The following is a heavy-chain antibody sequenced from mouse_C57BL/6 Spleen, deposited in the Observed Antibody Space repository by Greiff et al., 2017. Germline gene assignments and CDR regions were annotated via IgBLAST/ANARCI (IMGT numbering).Heavy chain of an antibody. J-gene: IGHJ4*01. CDR1: GYTFTSYW. V-gene: IGHV1-64*01. D-gene: IGHD2-4*01. CDR3: ARRGYDYESAMDY. Sequence: QVQLQQSGAELVKPGASVKLSCKASGYTFTSYWMHWVKQRPGQGLEWIGMIHPNSGSTNYNEKFKSKATLTVDNSSSTTYLQLSSLTSEDSAVYYWARRGYDYESAMDYWGQGTSVTVSS. CDR2: IHPNSGST.